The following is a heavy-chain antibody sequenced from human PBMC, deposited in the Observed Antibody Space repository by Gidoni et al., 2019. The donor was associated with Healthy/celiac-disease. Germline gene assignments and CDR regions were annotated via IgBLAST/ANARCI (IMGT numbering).Heavy chain of an antibody. CDR1: GFPFDDYA. CDR2: ISWNSGSI. CDR3: AKTEGIAAPVDY. Sequence: EVQLVESGGGLVQPGRSLRLSCAASGFPFDDYAMHWVRPAPGKGLAWVSGISWNSGSIGYADSVKGRFTISRDNAKNSLYLQMNSLRAEDTALYYCAKTEGIAAPVDYWGQGTLVTVSS. V-gene: IGHV3-9*01. D-gene: IGHD6-13*01. J-gene: IGHJ4*02.